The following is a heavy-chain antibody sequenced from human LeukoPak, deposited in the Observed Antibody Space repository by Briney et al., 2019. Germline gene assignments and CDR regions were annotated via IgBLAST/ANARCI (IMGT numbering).Heavy chain of an antibody. CDR2: IIPIFGTA. CDR1: GGTFSSYA. Sequence: SVKVSCKASGGTFSSYAISWVRQAPGQGLEWMGGIIPIFGTANYAQKFQGRVTITTDESTSTAYMELSSLRSEDTAVYYCAREGRRVRGAFDIWGQXTMVTVSS. CDR3: AREGRRVRGAFDI. J-gene: IGHJ3*02. D-gene: IGHD1-1*01. V-gene: IGHV1-69*05.